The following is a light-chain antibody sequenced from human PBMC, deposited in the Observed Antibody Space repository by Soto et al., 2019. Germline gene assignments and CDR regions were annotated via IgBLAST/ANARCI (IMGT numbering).Light chain of an antibody. Sequence: EIVMTQSPATLAVSAGGRATLSCRASQSVSSNLAWYQQKPGQAPRLLIYGASTRATGIPARFSGSGSGTDFTLTISRLEPEDFAVYYCQQYGSSGTFGQGTKVDIK. V-gene: IGKV3-15*01. CDR3: QQYGSSGT. J-gene: IGKJ1*01. CDR2: GAS. CDR1: QSVSSN.